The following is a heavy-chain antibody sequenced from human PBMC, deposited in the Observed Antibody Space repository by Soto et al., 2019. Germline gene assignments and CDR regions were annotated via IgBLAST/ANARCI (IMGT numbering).Heavy chain of an antibody. J-gene: IGHJ3*02. D-gene: IGHD3-10*01. V-gene: IGHV4-59*01. CDR3: ARGSYYGAGSYNASDI. CDR1: GGSISSYY. Sequence: QVQLQESGPGLVKPSETLSLTCTVSGGSISSYYWSWIRQPPGKGLEWLGYIYYSGRTNYNPSLRCRVAVSVDPSKDEFSLKLSSVAGADTAVDYCARGSYYGAGSYNASDIWGQGTMVTVSS. CDR2: IYYSGRT.